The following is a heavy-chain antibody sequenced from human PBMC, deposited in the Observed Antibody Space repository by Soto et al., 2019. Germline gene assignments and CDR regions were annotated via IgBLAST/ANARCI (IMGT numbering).Heavy chain of an antibody. CDR1: GGSISSSSYY. D-gene: IGHD3-10*01. Sequence: PSETLSLTCTVSGGSISSSSYYWGWIRQPPGKGLEWIGSIYYSGSTYYNPSLKSRVTISVDTSKNQFSLKLSSVTAADTAVYYFASLYGSGSLPDYWGQGTLVTVSS. CDR2: IYYSGST. V-gene: IGHV4-39*01. J-gene: IGHJ4*02. CDR3: ASLYGSGSLPDY.